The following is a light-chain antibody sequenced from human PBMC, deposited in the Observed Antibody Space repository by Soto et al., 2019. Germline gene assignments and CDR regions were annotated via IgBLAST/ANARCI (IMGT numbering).Light chain of an antibody. V-gene: IGLV2-14*03. J-gene: IGLJ2*01. Sequence: QAVVTQPASVSGSPGQSITISCTGTSSVVGAYNYVSWYQQHPGKAPKLMIFDVSDRPSGVSNRFSGSKSGNTASLTISGLQAEDEVDYYCSSYTSSSIVVFGGGTKVTVL. CDR1: SSVVGAYNY. CDR2: DVS. CDR3: SSYTSSSIVV.